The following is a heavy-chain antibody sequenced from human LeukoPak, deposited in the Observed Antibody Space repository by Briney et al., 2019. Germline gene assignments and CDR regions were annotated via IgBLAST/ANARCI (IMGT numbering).Heavy chain of an antibody. CDR1: GFTFSGYW. CDR3: ARDPTGIAVIVDY. CDR2: IKQDGSEK. Sequence: GGSLRRSCAASGFTFSGYWMSWVRQAPGKGLEWVANIKQDGSEKYYVDSVKGRFTISRDNAKNSLYLQMNSLRAEDTAVYYCARDPTGIAVIVDYWGQGTLVTVSS. J-gene: IGHJ4*02. D-gene: IGHD6-19*01. V-gene: IGHV3-7*01.